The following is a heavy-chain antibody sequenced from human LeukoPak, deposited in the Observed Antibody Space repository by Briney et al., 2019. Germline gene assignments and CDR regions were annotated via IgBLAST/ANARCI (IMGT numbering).Heavy chain of an antibody. CDR1: GFTFSSYE. D-gene: IGHD5-12*01. CDR2: ISSSGSAT. Sequence: RGSLRLSCAASGFTFSSYEMNWVRQAPGKGLEWVSYISSSGSATYYADSVKGRFTSSRDNAKNSLYLQMNSLRAEDAAVYYCARTDVVARSFDYWGQGTLVTVSS. J-gene: IGHJ4*02. V-gene: IGHV3-48*03. CDR3: ARTDVVARSFDY.